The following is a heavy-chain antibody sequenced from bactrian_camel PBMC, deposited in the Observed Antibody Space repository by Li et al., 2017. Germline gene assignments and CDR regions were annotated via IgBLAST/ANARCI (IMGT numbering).Heavy chain of an antibody. V-gene: IGHV3S1*01. Sequence: VQLVESGGGSVQAGGALRLSCVASGFTFSVYWMYWVRQAPGKGLEWVSGINSGGGTTYYADSVKGRFTISQDNAKVTLYLQMNSLKPEDTAMYYCAANFGPYCSGPYLARRANFLGQGTQVTVS. CDR1: GFTFSVYW. J-gene: IGHJ4*01. CDR2: INSGGGTT. D-gene: IGHD2*01.